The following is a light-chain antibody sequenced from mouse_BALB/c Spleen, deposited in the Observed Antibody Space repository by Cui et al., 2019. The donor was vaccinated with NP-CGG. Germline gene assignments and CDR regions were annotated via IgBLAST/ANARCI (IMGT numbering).Light chain of an antibody. Sequence: QAVVTQESAFTTPPGETVTLTCRSSTGTVTTTNYANWVQEKPDHLFTGLIGGTNNRAPGVPARFSGSLVEDKAALTITGAQTEDEAIYFCALWYSNHWVFGGGTKLTVL. CDR2: GTN. CDR3: ALWYSNHWV. V-gene: IGLV1*01. J-gene: IGLJ1*01. CDR1: TGTVTTTNY.